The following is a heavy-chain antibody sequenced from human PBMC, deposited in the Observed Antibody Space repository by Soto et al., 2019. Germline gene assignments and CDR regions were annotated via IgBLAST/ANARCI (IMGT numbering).Heavy chain of an antibody. CDR3: ENWEDVFWIVYSDY. CDR1: GFTFSTYA. D-gene: IGHD3-3*01. Sequence: EVQLLESGGGLVQPGGSLRLSCTGSGFTFSTYAMSWVRQAPGKGLEWVSSISGAGETTNYADSVKGRFTISRDNSKNTLNLKMHCLSPEDTAFYSCENWEDVFWIVYSDYGGQGTRV. CDR2: ISGAGETT. V-gene: IGHV3-23*01. J-gene: IGHJ4*02.